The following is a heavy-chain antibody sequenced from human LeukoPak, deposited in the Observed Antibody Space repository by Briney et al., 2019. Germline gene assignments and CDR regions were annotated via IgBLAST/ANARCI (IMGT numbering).Heavy chain of an antibody. CDR3: TQSNY. CDR2: IRSKADNYAT. J-gene: IGHJ4*02. Sequence: GGSLRLSCAASGFVFSNAWMSWVRQAPGKGLEWVGRIRSKADNYATAYAASVQGRCTISRDDSKSTAYLQLNSLKTEDTAVYYCTQSNYWGQGALVTVSS. V-gene: IGHV3-73*01. CDR1: GFVFSNAW.